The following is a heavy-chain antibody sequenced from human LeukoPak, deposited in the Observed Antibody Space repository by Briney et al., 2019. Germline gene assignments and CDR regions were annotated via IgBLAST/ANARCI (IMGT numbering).Heavy chain of an antibody. D-gene: IGHD1-26*01. CDR1: GFTFSSYS. Sequence: GGSLRLSCAASGFTFSSYSMNWVRQAPGKGLEWVSYISSSSNTIYYADSVKGRFTISRDNAKNSLYLQMNSLRAEDTAVYYCARADKDGSYYDYYYMDVWGKGTTVTVSS. V-gene: IGHV3-48*01. J-gene: IGHJ6*03. CDR3: ARADKDGSYYDYYYMDV. CDR2: ISSSSNTI.